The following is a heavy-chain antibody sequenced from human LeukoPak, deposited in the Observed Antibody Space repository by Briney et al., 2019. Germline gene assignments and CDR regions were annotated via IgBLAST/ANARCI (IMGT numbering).Heavy chain of an antibody. V-gene: IGHV5-51*01. D-gene: IGHD3-22*01. CDR1: GYSFTSYW. CDR3: ARSSDSSGFYDYFDY. CDR2: IYPGDSDT. Sequence: GESLKISCEGSGYSFTSYWIGWLRQMPGKGLVWVAIIYPGDSDTIYSPSFQGQVTISADNSIRTAYLQWSSLKASDTAMYYCARSSDSSGFYDYFDYWGQGTLVTVSS. J-gene: IGHJ4*02.